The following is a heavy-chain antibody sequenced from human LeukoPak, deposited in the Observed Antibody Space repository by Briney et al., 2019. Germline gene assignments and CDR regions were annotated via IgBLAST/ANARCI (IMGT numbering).Heavy chain of an antibody. V-gene: IGHV3-23*01. CDR1: GFTFSSYA. CDR2: ISGSGGST. CDR3: AKDRWAWSQLNLFDY. J-gene: IGHJ4*02. D-gene: IGHD2-2*01. Sequence: PGGSLRLSCAASGFTFSSYAVSWVRQAPGKGLEWVSAISGSGGSTYYADSVKGRFTISRDNSKNTLYLQMDSLRAEDTAVYYCAKDRWAWSQLNLFDYWGQGTLVTVSS.